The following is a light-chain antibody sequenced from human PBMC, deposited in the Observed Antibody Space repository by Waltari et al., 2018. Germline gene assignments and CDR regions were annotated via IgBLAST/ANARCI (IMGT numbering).Light chain of an antibody. CDR2: GSS. CDR1: GPNIGAGYE. Sequence: QSVLTQPPSVSGAPGQRVTISCTGSGPNIGAGYEVNWYQQLPRAAPKLLIYGSSSRPLGVPDRFFGSTSGTSASLAITGLQAEDEADYYCQSYDTSLSVVFGGGTKLTVL. CDR3: QSYDTSLSVV. V-gene: IGLV1-40*01. J-gene: IGLJ3*02.